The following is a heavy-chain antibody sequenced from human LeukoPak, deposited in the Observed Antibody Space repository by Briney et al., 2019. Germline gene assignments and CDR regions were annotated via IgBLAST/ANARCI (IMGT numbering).Heavy chain of an antibody. D-gene: IGHD2/OR15-2a*01. Sequence: GESLKISCKGSGYTFTNYWIGWVRQMPGKGLEFMGIIYPGDSDTRYSPSFQGQVTISVDKSINTAYLQWSSLKASDSAMYYCARAGYSNRWDGVDYWGQGALVTVSS. J-gene: IGHJ4*02. CDR2: IYPGDSDT. CDR3: ARAGYSNRWDGVDY. CDR1: GYTFTNYW. V-gene: IGHV5-51*01.